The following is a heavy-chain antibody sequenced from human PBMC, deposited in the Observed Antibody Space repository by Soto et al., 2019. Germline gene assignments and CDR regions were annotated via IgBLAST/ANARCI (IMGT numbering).Heavy chain of an antibody. J-gene: IGHJ5*02. V-gene: IGHV1-18*01. CDR2: ISAYNGNT. CDR3: ARGGEIEWLRSNWFAP. D-gene: IGHD5-12*01. CDR1: GYTFTSYG. Sequence: QVQLVQSGAEVKKPGASVKVSCKASGYTFTSYGISWVRQAPGQGLEWMGWISAYNGNTNYAPKLPGSVTMTTDTSTSTAYMELRSLRSDDTAVYYCARGGEIEWLRSNWFAPWGEGALVTVAS.